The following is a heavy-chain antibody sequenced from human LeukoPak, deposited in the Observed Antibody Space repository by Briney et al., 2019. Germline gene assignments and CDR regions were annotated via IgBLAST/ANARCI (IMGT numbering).Heavy chain of an antibody. CDR3: ARRVYRGWFDP. Sequence: SETLSLTCAVSGGSISSGGYSWSWIRQPPGKGLEWIGSIYYSGSTYYNPSLKSRVTISVDTSKNQFSLKLSSVTAADTAVYYCARRVYRGWFDPWGQGTLVTVSS. J-gene: IGHJ5*02. V-gene: IGHV4-39*01. CDR1: GGSISSGGYS. D-gene: IGHD4-11*01. CDR2: IYYSGST.